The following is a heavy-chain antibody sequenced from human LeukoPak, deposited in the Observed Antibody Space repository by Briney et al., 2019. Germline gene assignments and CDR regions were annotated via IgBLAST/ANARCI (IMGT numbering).Heavy chain of an antibody. Sequence: SETLSLTCTVSGXSISSYYWSWIRQPPGKGLEWIGYISYSGSTNFNPSLKSRVTISVDTSKNQFSLKLSSVTAADTAVYYCAREGTAGTNLNWFDPWGQGTLVTVSS. CDR3: AREGTAGTNLNWFDP. CDR2: ISYSGST. CDR1: GXSISSYY. D-gene: IGHD1-1*01. J-gene: IGHJ5*02. V-gene: IGHV4-59*01.